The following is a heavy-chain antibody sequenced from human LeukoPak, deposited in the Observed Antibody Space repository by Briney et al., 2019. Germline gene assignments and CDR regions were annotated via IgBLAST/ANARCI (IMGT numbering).Heavy chain of an antibody. CDR3: ARDRRYDSSGYPEAYFDY. J-gene: IGHJ4*02. CDR1: GYTISNGYY. CDR2: IYHSGST. Sequence: PSETLSLTCTVSGYTISNGYYWGWIRQPPGKGLEWIGSIYHSGSTYYNPSLKSRVTISVDTSKNQFSLKLTSVTGADRAVYYCARDRRYDSSGYPEAYFDYWGQGTLVTVSS. D-gene: IGHD3-22*01. V-gene: IGHV4-38-2*02.